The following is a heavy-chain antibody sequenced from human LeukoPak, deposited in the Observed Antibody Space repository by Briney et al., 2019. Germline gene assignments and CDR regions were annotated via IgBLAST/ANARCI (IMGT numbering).Heavy chain of an antibody. V-gene: IGHV3-30*18. CDR3: SKDDNSGWYPVSFDS. D-gene: IGHD6-19*01. Sequence: GGSLRLSCAASGFTFTNYGMHWVRQAPGKGLEWVAPISNDGDNPYYADSVKGRFTISRDNSKNTLYLQMNSLRPEDTAFYYCSKDDNSGWYPVSFDSWGPGTLVTVSS. J-gene: IGHJ4*02. CDR1: GFTFTNYG. CDR2: ISNDGDNP.